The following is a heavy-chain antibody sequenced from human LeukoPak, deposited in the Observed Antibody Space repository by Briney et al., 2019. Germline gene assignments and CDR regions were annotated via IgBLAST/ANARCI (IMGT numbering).Heavy chain of an antibody. J-gene: IGHJ3*01. CDR1: GSTLRNYI. CDR3: AREGYTSGYAGAFDF. Sequence: GGSLRLSCVASGSTLRNYIMTWVRQAPGKGLEWVSSMSVIDDSIYYADSVKGRFTISRDNSKSTSSLQMSSLRAEDTGVYYCAREGYTSGYAGAFDFWGQGSVVTVSS. V-gene: IGHV3-23*01. D-gene: IGHD2-2*01. CDR2: MSVIDDSI.